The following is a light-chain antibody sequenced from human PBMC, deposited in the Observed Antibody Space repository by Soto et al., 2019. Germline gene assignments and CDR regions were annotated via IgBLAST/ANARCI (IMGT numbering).Light chain of an antibody. Sequence: EIVLTQSPGTLSLSPGERATLSCRASQTVYTNYLAWYQQKPGQAPRLLIYGASNRATGTPDRFTGSGSGTDLCLTISRLAPEDFAVYYGQQYSGSSITSRGGTKVEIK. J-gene: IGKJ4*01. CDR3: QQYSGSSIT. CDR1: QTVYTNY. CDR2: GAS. V-gene: IGKV3-20*01.